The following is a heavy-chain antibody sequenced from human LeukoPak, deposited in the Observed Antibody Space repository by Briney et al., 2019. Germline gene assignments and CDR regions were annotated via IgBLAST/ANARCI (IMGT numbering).Heavy chain of an antibody. CDR1: GYGLTTYW. V-gene: IGHV5-51*01. CDR2: IYPGDSDT. D-gene: IGHD3-10*01. CDR3: ARERGGNFDY. Sequence: GKSLKISCMTSGYGLTTYWVAWVRQMPGKGLEWMGIIYPGDSDTRYSPSFQGQVTISADKSISTAYLQWSSLKASDTAMYYCARERGGNFDYWGQGTLVTASS. J-gene: IGHJ4*02.